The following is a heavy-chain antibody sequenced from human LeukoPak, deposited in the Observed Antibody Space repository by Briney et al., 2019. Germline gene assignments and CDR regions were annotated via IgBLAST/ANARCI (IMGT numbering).Heavy chain of an antibody. CDR3: ARDLDCSSTSCYTFLDY. V-gene: IGHV1-2*02. D-gene: IGHD2-2*02. CDR1: GYTFTGYY. J-gene: IGHJ4*02. Sequence: ASVKVSCKASGYTFTGYYMHWVRQAPGQGLEWMGWVNPNSGGTNYAQTFQGRVTMTRDTSISTAYMELSRLRSDDTAVYYCARDLDCSSTSCYTFLDYWGQGTLVTVSS. CDR2: VNPNSGGT.